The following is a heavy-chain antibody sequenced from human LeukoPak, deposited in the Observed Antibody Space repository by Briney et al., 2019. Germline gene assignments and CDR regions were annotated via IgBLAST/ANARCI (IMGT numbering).Heavy chain of an antibody. CDR1: GGSISSYY. CDR3: ARDRGSSVVAFWFDP. Sequence: SETLSLTCTVSGGSISSYYWSWIRQPPGKGLEWIGRIYSSGSINYNPSLKSRVTISVDTSKNQFSLKLSSVTAADTAVYYCARDRGSSVVAFWFDPWGPGTLVTVSS. D-gene: IGHD6-6*01. J-gene: IGHJ5*02. V-gene: IGHV4-4*08. CDR2: IYSSGSI.